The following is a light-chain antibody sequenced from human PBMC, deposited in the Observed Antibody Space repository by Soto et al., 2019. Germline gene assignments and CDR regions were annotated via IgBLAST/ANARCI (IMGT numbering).Light chain of an antibody. CDR3: QQYGSSPPIT. CDR2: GAS. CDR1: QSVSSSY. V-gene: IGKV3-20*01. Sequence: IVMTQSPGTLSLSPWERATLSCRARQSVSSSYLAWYQQKPGQAPRLLIYGASSGATGIPDRFSGSGSGTDFTLTISRLEPEDFAVYYCQQYGSSPPITFGQGTRLEIK. J-gene: IGKJ5*01.